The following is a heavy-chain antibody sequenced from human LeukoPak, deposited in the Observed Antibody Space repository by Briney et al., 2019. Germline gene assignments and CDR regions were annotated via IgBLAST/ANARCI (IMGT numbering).Heavy chain of an antibody. CDR3: TKNTGDFDI. CDR1: SLIFSHVR. Sequence: GGSLRLSCVFPSLIFSHVRTNWVRQAPGKGLEWVGRVKSVAEGGASEYGTPVKGRFTISRDDSKKTVYLQMHNLSTEDTALYYCTKNTGDFDIWGQGTMVIVSS. J-gene: IGHJ3*02. D-gene: IGHD4-17*01. V-gene: IGHV3-15*07. CDR2: VKSVAEGGAS.